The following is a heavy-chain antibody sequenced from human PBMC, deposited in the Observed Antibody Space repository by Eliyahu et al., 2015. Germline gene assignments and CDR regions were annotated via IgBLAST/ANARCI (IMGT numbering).Heavy chain of an antibody. CDR2: ILYDGNKE. J-gene: IGHJ4*02. V-gene: IGHV3-33*05. CDR3: VRGTPHDGAGYFPY. D-gene: IGHD4-17*01. Sequence: GKGLEWVALILYDGNKEDYADSVKGRFTISRDNSKNTLYLQMNSLRAEDTAVYYCVRGTPHDGAGYFPYWGQGTLVTLSS.